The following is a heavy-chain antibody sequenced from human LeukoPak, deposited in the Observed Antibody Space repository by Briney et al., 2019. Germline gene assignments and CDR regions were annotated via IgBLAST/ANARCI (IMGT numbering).Heavy chain of an antibody. V-gene: IGHV3-23*01. CDR3: AKTRPLDSSSWSHGDY. J-gene: IGHJ4*02. D-gene: IGHD6-13*01. CDR2: ISGSGDSA. Sequence: GGSLRLSCAASGFTFSGYAMSWVRQAPGKGLEWVSAISGSGDSAYYGDSVKGRFTISRDNSKNTLYLQMNSLRAEDTAVYYCAKTRPLDSSSWSHGDYWGQGTLVTVSS. CDR1: GFTFSGYA.